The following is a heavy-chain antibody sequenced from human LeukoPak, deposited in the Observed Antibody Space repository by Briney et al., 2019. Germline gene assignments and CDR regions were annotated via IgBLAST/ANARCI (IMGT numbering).Heavy chain of an antibody. V-gene: IGHV1-2*02. CDR3: ARHPNLDY. Sequence: ASVKVSCKASGYTFTDYYIHWVRQAPGQGLEWMGWINPNSGGTSYAQKFQDRVTLTRDTSIRTAYMELSRLTSDDAAVYYCARHPNLDYWGQGTLVFVSS. CDR2: INPNSGGT. CDR1: GYTFTDYY. J-gene: IGHJ4*02.